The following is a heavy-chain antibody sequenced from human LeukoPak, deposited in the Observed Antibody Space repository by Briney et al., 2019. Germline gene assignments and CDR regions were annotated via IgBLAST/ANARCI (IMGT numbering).Heavy chain of an antibody. CDR2: IKQDGSEK. CDR1: GFTFNKYW. Sequence: GGSLRLSCAASGFTFNKYWMNWVRQAPGKGLEWVANIKQDGSEKNHVDSVRGRFTISRDNAKNSLYLQMNSLRAEDTAVYYCARDRDSSSWYGWFDPWGQGTLVTVSS. D-gene: IGHD6-13*01. J-gene: IGHJ5*02. V-gene: IGHV3-7*01. CDR3: ARDRDSSSWYGWFDP.